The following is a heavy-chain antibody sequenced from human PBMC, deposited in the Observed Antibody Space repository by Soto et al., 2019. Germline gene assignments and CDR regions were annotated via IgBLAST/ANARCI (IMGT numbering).Heavy chain of an antibody. V-gene: IGHV4-39*01. D-gene: IGHD4-17*01. CDR1: GGSISSSSYY. CDR3: ARRATTVTYDAFDI. CDR2: IYYSGTA. Sequence: QLQLQESGPGLVKPSETLSLTCTVSGGSISSSSYYWGWIRQPPGKGLEWIGSIYYSGTAHYTPSLKSRLTISVDTSKNPFSLNLSAVTAADTAVYYCARRATTVTYDAFDIWGQGTMVTVSS. J-gene: IGHJ3*02.